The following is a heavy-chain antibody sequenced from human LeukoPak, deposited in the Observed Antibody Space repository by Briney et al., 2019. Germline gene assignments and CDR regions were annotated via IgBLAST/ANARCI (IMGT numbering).Heavy chain of an antibody. CDR1: GFAFNTYS. CDR2: ITTSSTTK. D-gene: IGHD4-11*01. V-gene: IGHV3-48*02. CDR3: VRDAAYSAFNM. Sequence: HTGGSLRLSCAASGFAFNTYSMNWVRQAPGKGLQWVSSITTSSTTKYYAGSVKGRFTISRDNAKNSLYLQMDSLRDEDTAAYYCVRDAAYSAFNMWGQGTMVTVSS. J-gene: IGHJ3*02.